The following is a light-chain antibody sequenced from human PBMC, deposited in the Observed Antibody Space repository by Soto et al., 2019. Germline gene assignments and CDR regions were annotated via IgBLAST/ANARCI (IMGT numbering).Light chain of an antibody. V-gene: IGLV2-14*01. CDR2: DVS. CDR1: SSDVGGYNY. Sequence: QSALTQPASVSGSPGQSITISCTGTSSDVGGYNYVSWYQQHPGKAPKLMIYDVSNRPSGVSNRFSGSKSGNTASLTISGLQAEDEADYYFNSYTSSSTLLFGGGTQLTVL. CDR3: NSYTSSSTLL. J-gene: IGLJ2*01.